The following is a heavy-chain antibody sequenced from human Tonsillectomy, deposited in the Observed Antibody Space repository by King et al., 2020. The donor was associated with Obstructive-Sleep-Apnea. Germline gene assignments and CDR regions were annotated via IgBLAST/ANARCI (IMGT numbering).Heavy chain of an antibody. CDR1: GFTFSSYA. J-gene: IGHJ5*02. CDR2: ISGSGGST. Sequence: VQLVESGGGLVQPGGSLRLSCAASGFTFSSYAMSWVRQAPEKGLEWVSAISGSGGSTYYADSGKGRFTISRDNSKNTLYLQMNSLRAEDTAVYYCAKGISGSYYWGNWFDPWGQGTLVTVSS. D-gene: IGHD1-26*01. V-gene: IGHV3-23*04. CDR3: AKGISGSYYWGNWFDP.